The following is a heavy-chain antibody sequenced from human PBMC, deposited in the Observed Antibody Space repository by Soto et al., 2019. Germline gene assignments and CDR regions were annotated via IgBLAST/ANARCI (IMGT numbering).Heavy chain of an antibody. CDR1: GGDCTRYG. CDR3: ARDPPTTVTPLKYCYYYGMVV. V-gene: IGHV1-18*04. D-gene: IGHD4-4*01. CDR2: ISAYNGNT. J-gene: IGHJ6*02. Sequence: AVKVARKDSGGDCTRYGITWVRQAPGQGLEGMGWISAYNGNTNYEQKLQGRVTMTTDTSTSTAFMELKSLRSDDSAEYYCARDPPTTVTPLKYCYYYGMVVWGQGTTVTVSS.